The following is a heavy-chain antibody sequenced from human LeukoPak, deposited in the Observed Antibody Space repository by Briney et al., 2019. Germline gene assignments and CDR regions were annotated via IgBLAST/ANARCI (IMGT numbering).Heavy chain of an antibody. V-gene: IGHV1-58*02. J-gene: IGHJ3*02. Sequence: ASVKVSCKASGFTFTSSAMQWVRQARGQRLEWIGWIVVGSGNTNYAQKFQERVTITRDMSTSTAYMELSSLRSEDTAVYYCAAASEIVVVTADAFDTWGQGTMVTVSS. CDR2: IVVGSGNT. D-gene: IGHD2-21*02. CDR3: AAASEIVVVTADAFDT. CDR1: GFTFTSSA.